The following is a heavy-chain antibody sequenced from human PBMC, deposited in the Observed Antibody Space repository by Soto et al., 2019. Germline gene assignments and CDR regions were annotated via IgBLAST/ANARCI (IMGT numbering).Heavy chain of an antibody. CDR3: AGRSPYGDYDGDDY. D-gene: IGHD4-17*01. Sequence: QLQLQESGPGLVKPSETLSLTCTVSGGSISSSSYYWGWIRQPPGKGLEWIGSIYYSGSTYYNPSLKSRVTISVDTSKNQFSLKLSSVTAADTAVYYCAGRSPYGDYDGDDYWGQGTLVTVSS. CDR2: IYYSGST. J-gene: IGHJ4*02. V-gene: IGHV4-39*01. CDR1: GGSISSSSYY.